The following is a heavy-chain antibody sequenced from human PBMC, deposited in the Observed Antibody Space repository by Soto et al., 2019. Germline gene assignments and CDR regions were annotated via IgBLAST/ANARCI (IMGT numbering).Heavy chain of an antibody. CDR2: TYYRSKWYN. D-gene: IGHD2-8*01. CDR3: ARGILIRNWSAP. V-gene: IGHV6-1*01. CDR1: GGSSARNSAA. Sequence: SQSLSLIGGTSGGSSARNSAAWNWIKKNTSRGLEWLGRTYYRSKWYNDYAVSVKSRITINPDTSKNQFSLQLNSVTHEDTAVYYCARGILIRNWSAPWGNGTLDTVSS. J-gene: IGHJ5*02.